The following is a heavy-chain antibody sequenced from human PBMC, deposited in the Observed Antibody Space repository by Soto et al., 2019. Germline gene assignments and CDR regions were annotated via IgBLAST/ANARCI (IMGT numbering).Heavy chain of an antibody. V-gene: IGHV1-3*05. CDR1: GYTFTNYA. D-gene: IGHD5-12*01. Sequence: QVQLVQSGAEEKKPGASVKVSCKASGYTFTNYAMHWVRQAPGQRLEWMGWINAGNGNTKYSQKFQGRVTITRDTSASTAYMELSRLGSEDTAVYYCARVSGYYLPDYWGQGTLVTVSS. J-gene: IGHJ4*02. CDR2: INAGNGNT. CDR3: ARVSGYYLPDY.